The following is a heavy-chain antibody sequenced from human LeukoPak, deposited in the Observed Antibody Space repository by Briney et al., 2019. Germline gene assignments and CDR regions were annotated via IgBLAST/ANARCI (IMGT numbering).Heavy chain of an antibody. CDR2: ISAYNGNT. V-gene: IGHV1-18*01. Sequence: EASVKVSCKASGYTFTSYGISWVRQAPGQWLEWMGWISAYNGNTNYAQKLQGRVTMTTDTSTSTGYVELRSLRSDDTAVYYCARVDSSGYYNYYYYMDVWGKGTTVTISS. CDR1: GYTFTSYG. CDR3: ARVDSSGYYNYYYYMDV. D-gene: IGHD3-22*01. J-gene: IGHJ6*03.